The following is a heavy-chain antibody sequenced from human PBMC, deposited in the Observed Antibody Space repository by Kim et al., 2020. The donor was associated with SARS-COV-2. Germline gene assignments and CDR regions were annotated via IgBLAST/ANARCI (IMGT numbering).Heavy chain of an antibody. CDR3: SRVSSGSSSWYWFDP. J-gene: IGHJ5*02. V-gene: IGHV3-11*05. Sequence: GGSLRLSCAASGFTFSDYYMSWIRQAPGKGLEWVSYISSTTSYTKYADSVKGRFTISRDNAKNSLYLQMNSLRAEYTAVYYCSRVSSGSSSWYWFDPWG. CDR1: GFTFSDYY. D-gene: IGHD6-13*01. CDR2: ISSTTSYT.